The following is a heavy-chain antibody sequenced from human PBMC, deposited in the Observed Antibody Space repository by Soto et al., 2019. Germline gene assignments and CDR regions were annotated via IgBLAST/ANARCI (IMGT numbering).Heavy chain of an antibody. CDR2: ISWNSGSI. D-gene: IGHD3-10*01. CDR3: AKDLAYGSDALDI. CDR1: GFTFDDYA. Sequence: EVQLVESGGGLVQPGRSLRLSCAASGFTFDDYAMHWVRQAPGKCLEWVSGISWNSGSIGYADSVKGRITIARDNAKNSLELEMNSLRAEDTALYYCAKDLAYGSDALDIWGQGPMVTVSS. V-gene: IGHV3-9*01. J-gene: IGHJ3*02.